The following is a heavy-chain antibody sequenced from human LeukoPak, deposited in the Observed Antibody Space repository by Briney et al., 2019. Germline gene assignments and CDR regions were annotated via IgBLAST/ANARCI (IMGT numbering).Heavy chain of an antibody. CDR2: INHSGST. D-gene: IGHD5-18*01. V-gene: IGHV4-34*01. Sequence: SETLSLTCAVYGGSSSGYYWSWIRQPPGKGLEWIGEINHSGSTNYNPSLKSRVTISVDTSKNQFSLKLSSVTAADTAVYYCARFVVEYSYGIDYWGQGTLVTVSS. CDR1: GGSSSGYY. CDR3: ARFVVEYSYGIDY. J-gene: IGHJ4*02.